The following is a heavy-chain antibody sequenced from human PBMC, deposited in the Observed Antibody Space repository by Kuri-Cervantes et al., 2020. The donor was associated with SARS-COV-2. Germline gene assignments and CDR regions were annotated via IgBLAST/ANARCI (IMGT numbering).Heavy chain of an antibody. V-gene: IGHV3-23*01. CDR1: GFTFSSYA. Sequence: GGSLRLSCAASGFTFSSYAMSWVRQAPGKGLEWVSAISGSGGSTYYADSVKGRFTISRDNSKNTLYLQMNSLRAEDTAVYYCARAQLSQFLDWSKTYYYYSMDVWGKGTTVTVSS. D-gene: IGHD3/OR15-3a*01. J-gene: IGHJ6*03. CDR2: ISGSGGST. CDR3: ARAQLSQFLDWSKTYYYYSMDV.